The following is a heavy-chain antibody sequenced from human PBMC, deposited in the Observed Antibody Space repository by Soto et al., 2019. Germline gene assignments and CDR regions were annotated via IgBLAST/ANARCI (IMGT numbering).Heavy chain of an antibody. V-gene: IGHV1-18*01. CDR3: ARDKPLFDGSMRDY. D-gene: IGHD2-15*01. J-gene: IGHJ4*02. CDR1: GYTFTSYG. Sequence: QVQLVQSGAEVKKPGASVKVSCKASGYTFTSYGISWVRQAPGQGLEWMGWISAYNGNTNYAQKLPGGVTMTPDPSKRTAYMGLRSLRSGGQALYSCARDKPLFDGSMRDYWGQGTLVTVSS. CDR2: ISAYNGNT.